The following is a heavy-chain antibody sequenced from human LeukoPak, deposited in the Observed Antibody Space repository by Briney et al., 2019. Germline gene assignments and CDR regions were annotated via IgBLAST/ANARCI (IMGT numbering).Heavy chain of an antibody. D-gene: IGHD3-3*01. Sequence: SQTLSLTCTVSGGSVSSGSYYWSWIRQPPGKGLEWIGYIYYSGSTNYNPSLKSRVTISVDTSKNQFSLKLSSVTAADTAAYYCARGYYDFWSGYYTLTAFDYWGQGTLVTVSS. CDR3: ARGYYDFWSGYYTLTAFDY. J-gene: IGHJ4*02. V-gene: IGHV4-61*01. CDR2: IYYSGST. CDR1: GGSVSSGSYY.